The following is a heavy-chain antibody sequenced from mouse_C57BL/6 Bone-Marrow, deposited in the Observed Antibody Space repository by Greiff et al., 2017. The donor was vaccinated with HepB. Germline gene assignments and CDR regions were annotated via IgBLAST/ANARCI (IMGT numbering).Heavy chain of an antibody. CDR1: GYTFTDYY. Sequence: EVKVVESGPVLVKPGASVKMSCKASGYTFTDYYMNWVKQSHGKSLEWIGVINPYNGGTSYNQKFKGKATLTVYKSSSTAYMELNSLTSEDSAVYYCAKGYGNFPSYFDYWGQGTTLTVSS. D-gene: IGHD2-1*01. CDR2: INPYNGGT. V-gene: IGHV1-19*01. CDR3: AKGYGNFPSYFDY. J-gene: IGHJ2*01.